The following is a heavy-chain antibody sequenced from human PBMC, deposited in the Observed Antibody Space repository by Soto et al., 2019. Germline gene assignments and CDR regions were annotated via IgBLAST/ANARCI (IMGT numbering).Heavy chain of an antibody. CDR1: GGTFSSYA. Sequence: QVQLVQSGAEVKKPGSSVKVSCKASGGTFSSYAISWVRQAPGQGLEWMGGIIPIFGTANYAQKFQGRVTITADESTSTAYMELSSLRSEDTAVYYCARDRTTVTGGLYWFDPWGQGTLVTVSS. V-gene: IGHV1-69*12. J-gene: IGHJ5*02. CDR3: ARDRTTVTGGLYWFDP. CDR2: IIPIFGTA. D-gene: IGHD4-17*01.